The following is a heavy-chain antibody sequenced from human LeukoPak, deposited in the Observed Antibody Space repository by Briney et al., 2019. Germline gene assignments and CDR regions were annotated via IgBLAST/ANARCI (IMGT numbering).Heavy chain of an antibody. CDR1: GFTFSSYA. CDR2: IGGSGSST. D-gene: IGHD5-12*01. V-gene: IGHV3-23*01. J-gene: IGHJ4*02. Sequence: GGCLRLSCAASGFTFSSYAMSWDRQAPGKGLEWVSGIGGSGSSTYYADPVKGRFTISRDNSKNTLYLQMNSLRAEDTAVYYCAKRGYESSDLFDYLGQGTLVSVSS. CDR3: AKRGYESSDLFDY.